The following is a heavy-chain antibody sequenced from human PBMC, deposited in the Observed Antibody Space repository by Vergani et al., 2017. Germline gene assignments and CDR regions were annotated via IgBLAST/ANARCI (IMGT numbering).Heavy chain of an antibody. V-gene: IGHV3-9*01. J-gene: IGHJ4*02. D-gene: IGHD6-19*01. CDR2: ISWNSGSI. Sequence: EVQLVESGGGLVQPGRSLRLSCAASGFTFDDYAMHWVRQAPGKGLEWVSGISWNSGSIGYADSVKGRFTISRDNAKNSLYLQMNSLRAEATALYYCAKAKSYSSGTPFDYWGQGTLVTVSS. CDR3: AKAKSYSSGTPFDY. CDR1: GFTFDDYA.